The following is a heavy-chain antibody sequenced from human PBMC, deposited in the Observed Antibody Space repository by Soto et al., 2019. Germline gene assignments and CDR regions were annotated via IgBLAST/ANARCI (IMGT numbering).Heavy chain of an antibody. V-gene: IGHV3-23*01. D-gene: IGHD6-6*01. CDR1: GFSFASYV. J-gene: IGHJ4*02. CDR3: ANAEHPRRSICFDY. CDR2: ISATNGST. Sequence: GESMRLSCAVSGFSFASYVITWVRPAPGKGLEWVWSISATNGSTNYAGYVKGSFTITRDNSKNTLFLQMNSLRAEDTAIYYCANAEHPRRSICFDYWGQGTLVTVSS.